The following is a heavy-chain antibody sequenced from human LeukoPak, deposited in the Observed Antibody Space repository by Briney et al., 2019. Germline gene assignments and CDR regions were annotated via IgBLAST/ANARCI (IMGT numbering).Heavy chain of an antibody. D-gene: IGHD3-3*01. CDR1: GFNFYNYA. CDR3: AKSSLLEWLSRQSWFDP. CDR2: ISASGGNT. V-gene: IGHV3-23*01. Sequence: PGGSLRLSCAASGFNFYNYAMSWVRQAPGKGLEWVSGISASGGNTYYSDSVKGRFTISRDNSKNTLYLQMNSLRAEDTAVFHCAKSSLLEWLSRQSWFDPWGQGTLVTVSS. J-gene: IGHJ5*02.